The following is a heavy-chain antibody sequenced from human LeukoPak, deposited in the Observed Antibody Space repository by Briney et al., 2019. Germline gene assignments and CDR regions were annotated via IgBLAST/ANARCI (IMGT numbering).Heavy chain of an antibody. CDR1: GYTFTSYY. D-gene: IGHD6-13*01. J-gene: IGHJ5*02. CDR2: ITPSGGST. Sequence: VASVKVSCKASGYTFTSYYMHWVRQAPGQGLEWMGIITPSGGSTNYAQKFQGRVTMTRDTSTTTVYMELSSLRSEDTAVYYCARDLIAAAGTTWFDPWGQGTLVTVSS. V-gene: IGHV1-46*01. CDR3: ARDLIAAAGTTWFDP.